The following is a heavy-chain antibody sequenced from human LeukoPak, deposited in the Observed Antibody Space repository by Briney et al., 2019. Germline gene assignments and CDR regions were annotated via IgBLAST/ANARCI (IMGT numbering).Heavy chain of an antibody. Sequence: SETLSLTCTVSGGSISSSSYYWGWIRQPPGKGLEWIGSIYYSGSTYYNPSLKSRVTISVDTSKNQFSLKLSSVTAADTAVYYCARESQYCSSTSCYNVVFDYWGQGTLVTVSS. CDR3: ARESQYCSSTSCYNVVFDY. D-gene: IGHD2-2*02. J-gene: IGHJ4*02. V-gene: IGHV4-39*02. CDR2: IYYSGST. CDR1: GGSISSSSYY.